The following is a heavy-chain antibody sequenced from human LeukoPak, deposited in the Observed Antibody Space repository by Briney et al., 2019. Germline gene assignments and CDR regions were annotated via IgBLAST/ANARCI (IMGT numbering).Heavy chain of an antibody. CDR1: GGTFSSCT. J-gene: IGHJ4*02. CDR3: AREQVAGRRSFDY. D-gene: IGHD6-6*01. V-gene: IGHV1-69*04. Sequence: GSSVKVSCKASGGTFSSCTISWVRQAPGQGLEWMGRIIPILGIANYAQKFQGRVTVTADKSTSAAYMELSSLRSEDTAVYYCAREQVAGRRSFDYWGQGTLVIVSS. CDR2: IIPILGIA.